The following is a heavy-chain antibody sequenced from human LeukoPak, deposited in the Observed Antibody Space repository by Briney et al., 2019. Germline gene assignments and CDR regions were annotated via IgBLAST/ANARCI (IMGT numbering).Heavy chain of an antibody. V-gene: IGHV3-74*01. Sequence: GGSLRLSCAASGFTVSTYWMHWVRLAPGKGLVWVARINVEGNYIDYAESVKGRFTISRDSAKNTLYLQMNSLRAEDTAVYSCARDLTGPYDHWGQGTLVTVSS. D-gene: IGHD3-22*01. CDR2: INVEGNYI. CDR3: ARDLTGPYDH. J-gene: IGHJ4*02. CDR1: GFTVSTYW.